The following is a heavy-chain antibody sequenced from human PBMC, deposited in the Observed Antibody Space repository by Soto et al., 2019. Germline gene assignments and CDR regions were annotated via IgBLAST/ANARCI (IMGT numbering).Heavy chain of an antibody. D-gene: IGHD5-12*01. Sequence: EVQLLESGGGLVQPGGSLRLSCAASGFTFSSYAMSWVRQAPGKGLEWVSAISGSGGSTYYADSVKGRFTISRDNSKNTPYLQMISLRAEATAVYYCAKVQSGGGYDSGDWFDPCAHGTLVTVSS. CDR2: ISGSGGST. J-gene: IGHJ5*02. CDR3: AKVQSGGGYDSGDWFDP. CDR1: GFTFSSYA. V-gene: IGHV3-23*01.